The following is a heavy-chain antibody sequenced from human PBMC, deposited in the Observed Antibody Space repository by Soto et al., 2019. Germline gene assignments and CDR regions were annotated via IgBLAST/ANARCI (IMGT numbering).Heavy chain of an antibody. J-gene: IGHJ6*02. CDR1: GGSIISYY. V-gene: IGHV4-59*08. Sequence: SETLSLTCTVSGGSIISYYWSWIRQPPGKGLEWIGYIYYSGSTNCNPSLKSRVTISVDTSKNQFSLKLSSVTAADTAVYYCARTKTYGSGSKRYYYYGMDVWGQGTTVTVSS. CDR2: IYYSGST. D-gene: IGHD3-10*01. CDR3: ARTKTYGSGSKRYYYYGMDV.